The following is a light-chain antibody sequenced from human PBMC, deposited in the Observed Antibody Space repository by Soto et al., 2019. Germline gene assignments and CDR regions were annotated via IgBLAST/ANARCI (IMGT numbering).Light chain of an antibody. CDR1: QSISTW. Sequence: IQMTQSPATLSASIGDRVTITCRASQSISTWLAWYQQKPGKGPTLLIYKASRLASGVPSRFSGSGSGTEFALTISSLQPADFATYYCQQYNTYSWTFGQGTKVDI. CDR2: KAS. V-gene: IGKV1-5*03. CDR3: QQYNTYSWT. J-gene: IGKJ1*01.